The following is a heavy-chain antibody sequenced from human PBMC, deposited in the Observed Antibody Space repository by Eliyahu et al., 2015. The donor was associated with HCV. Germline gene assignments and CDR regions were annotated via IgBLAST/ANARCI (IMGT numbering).Heavy chain of an antibody. V-gene: IGHV3-7*01. Sequence: EVQLVESGGGLVQPGGSLRLSCAASGFTFXSYWMSWVRQAPGKGLEWVANIKQDGSEKYYVDSVKGRFTISRDNAKNSLYLQMNSLRAEDTAVYYCARKGGYFDWVLGDMWGQGTLVTVSS. CDR2: IKQDGSEK. CDR3: ARKGGYFDWVLGDM. J-gene: IGHJ4*02. CDR1: GFTFXSYW. D-gene: IGHD3-9*01.